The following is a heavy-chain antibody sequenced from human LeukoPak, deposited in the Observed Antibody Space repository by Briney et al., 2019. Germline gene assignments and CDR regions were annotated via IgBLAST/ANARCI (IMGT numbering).Heavy chain of an antibody. CDR3: ARDFYYDSSGYYPGAFDI. CDR2: ISSSSSYI. Sequence: PGGSLRLSCAASGFTFSSCSMNWVRQAPGKGLEWVSSISSSSSYIYYADSVKGRFTISRDNAKNSLYLQMNSLRAEDTAVYYCARDFYYDSSGYYPGAFDIWDQGTMVTVSS. D-gene: IGHD3-22*01. J-gene: IGHJ3*02. V-gene: IGHV3-21*01. CDR1: GFTFSSCS.